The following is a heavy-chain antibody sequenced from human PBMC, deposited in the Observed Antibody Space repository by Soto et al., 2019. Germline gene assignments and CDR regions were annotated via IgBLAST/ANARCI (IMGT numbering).Heavy chain of an antibody. CDR1: GFTFSSYG. Sequence: QVQLVESGGGVVQPGRSLRLSCAASGFTFSSYGMHWVRQAPGKGLEWVAVIWYDGSNKYYADSVKGRFTISRDNSKNTLYLQMNSLRAEDTAVYYCARDGAEDYYGMDVWGQGTTVTVSS. CDR3: ARDGAEDYYGMDV. D-gene: IGHD3-10*01. CDR2: IWYDGSNK. V-gene: IGHV3-33*01. J-gene: IGHJ6*02.